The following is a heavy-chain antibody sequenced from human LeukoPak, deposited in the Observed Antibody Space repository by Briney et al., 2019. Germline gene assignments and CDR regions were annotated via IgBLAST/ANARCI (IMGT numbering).Heavy chain of an antibody. J-gene: IGHJ4*02. CDR2: INPNSGGT. CDR1: GYTFTGYY. D-gene: IGHD5-18*01. V-gene: IGHV1-2*02. CDR3: ARDTGVEWIQLWFDY. Sequence: ASVKVSCKASGYTFTGYYMHRVRQAPGQGLEWMGWINPNSGGTNYAQKFQGRVTMTRDTSISTAYMELSRLRSDDTAVYYCARDTGVEWIQLWFDYWGQGTLVTVSS.